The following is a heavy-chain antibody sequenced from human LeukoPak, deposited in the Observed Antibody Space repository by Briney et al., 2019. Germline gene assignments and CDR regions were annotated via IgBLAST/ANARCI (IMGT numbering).Heavy chain of an antibody. D-gene: IGHD6-13*01. V-gene: IGHV1-46*01. J-gene: IGHJ6*02. CDR3: ARGGWRGIAAAGTRYYYYYGMDV. Sequence: ASVKVSCKASGYIFTAYYMHWVRQAPGQGLEWMGIINPSGGSTSYAQKFQGRVTMTRDTSTSTVYMELSSLRSEDTAVYYCARGGWRGIAAAGTRYYYYYGMDVWGQGTTVTVSS. CDR1: GYIFTAYY. CDR2: INPSGGST.